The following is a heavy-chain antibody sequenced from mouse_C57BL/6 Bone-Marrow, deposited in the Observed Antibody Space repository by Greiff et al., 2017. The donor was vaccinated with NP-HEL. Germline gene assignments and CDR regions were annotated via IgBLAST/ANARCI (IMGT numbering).Heavy chain of an antibody. CDR3: VRGGDYGDGN. CDR2: IDPSDSYT. Sequence: QVQLQQPGAELVKPGASVKLSCKASGYTFTSYWMQWVKQRPGQGLEWIGEIDPSDSYTNYNQKFKGKATLTVDTSSSTAYMQLSSLTSEDSAVYYCVRGGDYGDGNWGQGTLVTVSA. D-gene: IGHD2-4*01. CDR1: GYTFTSYW. J-gene: IGHJ3*01. V-gene: IGHV1-50*01.